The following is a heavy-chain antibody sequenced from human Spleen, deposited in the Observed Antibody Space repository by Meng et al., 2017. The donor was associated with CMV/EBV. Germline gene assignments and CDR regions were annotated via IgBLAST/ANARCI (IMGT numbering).Heavy chain of an antibody. Sequence: GESLKISCKGSGYSFTSYWIAWVRQMPGKGLEWMGIIYPGDSDTTYSPSFQGQVTISADKSISTTYLQWSSLKASDTAIYYCARQLDTRTWDNWFDPWGHGTLVTVSS. CDR3: ARQLDTRTWDNWFDP. V-gene: IGHV5-51*01. CDR1: GYSFTSYW. D-gene: IGHD2-2*01. J-gene: IGHJ5*02. CDR2: IYPGDSDT.